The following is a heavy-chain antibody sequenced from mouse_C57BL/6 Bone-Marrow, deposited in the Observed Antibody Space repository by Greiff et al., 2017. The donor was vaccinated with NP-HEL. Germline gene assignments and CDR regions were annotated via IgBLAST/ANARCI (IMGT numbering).Heavy chain of an antibody. D-gene: IGHD2-5*01. J-gene: IGHJ4*01. Sequence: EVMLVESGGGLVQPGGSLKLSCAASGFTFSDYGMAWVRQAPRKGPEWVAFISNLAYSIYYADTVTGRFTISRETAKNTLYLEMSSLRSQDTAMYYCARTLRYYSNYNAMDYWGQGTSVTVSS. CDR3: ARTLRYYSNYNAMDY. V-gene: IGHV5-15*01. CDR2: ISNLAYSI. CDR1: GFTFSDYG.